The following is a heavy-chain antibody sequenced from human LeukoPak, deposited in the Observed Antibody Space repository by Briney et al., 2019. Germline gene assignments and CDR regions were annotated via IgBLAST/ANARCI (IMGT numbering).Heavy chain of an antibody. J-gene: IGHJ6*02. V-gene: IGHV3-33*01. CDR3: ARDGFLEWLYYYYYGMDV. D-gene: IGHD3-3*01. CDR2: IWNDGSNK. CDR1: GFTFSNYG. Sequence: GGSLRLSCAASGFTFSNYGMHWVRQAPGKGLDWVAVIWNDGSNKYYADSVKGRFTISRDNAKNTLYLQMNSLRAEDTAVYYCARDGFLEWLYYYYYGMDVWGQGTTVTVSS.